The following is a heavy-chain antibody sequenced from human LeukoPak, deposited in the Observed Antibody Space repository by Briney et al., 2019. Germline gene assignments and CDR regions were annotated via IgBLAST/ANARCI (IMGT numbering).Heavy chain of an antibody. CDR2: ISGSGGST. D-gene: IGHD3-3*01. Sequence: GGSLRLSCAASGFTFSSYAMSWVRQAPGEGLEWVSAISGSGGSTYYADSVKGRFTISRDNSKNTLYLQMNSLRAEDTAVYYCARGTDTKPFWSGYWVDVWGQGTTVTVSS. V-gene: IGHV3-23*01. J-gene: IGHJ6*02. CDR3: ARGTDTKPFWSGYWVDV. CDR1: GFTFSSYA.